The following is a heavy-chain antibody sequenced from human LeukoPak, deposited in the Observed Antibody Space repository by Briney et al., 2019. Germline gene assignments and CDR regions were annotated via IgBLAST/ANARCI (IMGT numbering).Heavy chain of an antibody. J-gene: IGHJ6*02. V-gene: IGHV5-51*01. Sequence: GESLKISCKGSGYSFTSYWIGWVRQMPGKGLEWMGNIYPGDSDTRYSPSFQGQVTISADKSISTAYLQWSSLKASDTAMYYCARLNGDYPYYYYYGMDVWGQGTTVTVSS. D-gene: IGHD4-17*01. CDR1: GYSFTSYW. CDR3: ARLNGDYPYYYYYGMDV. CDR2: IYPGDSDT.